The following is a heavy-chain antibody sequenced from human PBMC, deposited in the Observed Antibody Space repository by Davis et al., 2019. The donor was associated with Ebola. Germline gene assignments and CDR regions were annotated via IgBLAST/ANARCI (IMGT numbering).Heavy chain of an antibody. CDR3: AKRGQWQDFDY. CDR1: GYSFTNHW. CDR2: IYPGDSDT. V-gene: IGHV5-51*01. D-gene: IGHD6-19*01. J-gene: IGHJ4*02. Sequence: KVSCKGSGYSFTNHWIAWVRQMPGKGLEWMAIIYPGDSDTTYSPSFQGQVTISVDKSISTAYLHWSSLRAADTAMYYCAKRGQWQDFDYWGQGTLVTVSS.